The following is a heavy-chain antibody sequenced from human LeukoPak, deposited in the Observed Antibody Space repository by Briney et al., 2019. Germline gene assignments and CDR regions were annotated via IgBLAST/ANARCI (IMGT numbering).Heavy chain of an antibody. D-gene: IGHD1-26*01. CDR2: IYYSGTT. J-gene: IGHJ4*01. Sequence: PSETLSLTCTVSGGSISGSSDYWGWIRQPPGKGLEWIGSIYYSGTTYYSPSLKSRVTISVDTPKNQFSLNLSSVTAADTAVYSCTSGSYYYPDYWGHGTLVTVYS. V-gene: IGHV4-39*01. CDR3: TSGSYYYPDY. CDR1: GGSISGSSDY.